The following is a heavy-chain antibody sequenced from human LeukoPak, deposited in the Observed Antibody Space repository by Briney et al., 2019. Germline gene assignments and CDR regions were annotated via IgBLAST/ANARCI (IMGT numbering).Heavy chain of an antibody. V-gene: IGHV4-39*01. CDR3: ASWYSGYHPN. CDR1: GGSISSSSYY. J-gene: IGHJ4*02. D-gene: IGHD5-12*01. Sequence: SETLSLTCTVSGGSISSSSYYWGWIRQPPGKGLEWIGSIYYSGSTYYNPSLKSRVTISVDTSKNQFSLKLSSVTAADTAVYYCASWYSGYHPNWGQGTLVTVSS. CDR2: IYYSGST.